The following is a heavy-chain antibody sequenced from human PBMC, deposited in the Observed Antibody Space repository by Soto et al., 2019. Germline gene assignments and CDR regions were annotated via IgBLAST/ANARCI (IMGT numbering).Heavy chain of an antibody. D-gene: IGHD5-12*01. Sequence: QVQLQESGPGLVKPSQTLSLTCTVSGGSISSGGYYWSWIRQHPGKGLEWIGYIYYSGSTYYNPSLKSRVTISVDTSKNQFSLKLSSVTAADTAVYYCARGARDGYNYPRFDYWGQGTLVTVSS. CDR2: IYYSGST. CDR1: GGSISSGGYY. CDR3: ARGARDGYNYPRFDY. J-gene: IGHJ4*02. V-gene: IGHV4-31*03.